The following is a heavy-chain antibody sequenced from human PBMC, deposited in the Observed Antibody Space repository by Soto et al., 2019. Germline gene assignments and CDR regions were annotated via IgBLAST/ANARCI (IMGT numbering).Heavy chain of an antibody. CDR3: AKWSGGDYYYNYMDV. Sequence: GGSLRLSCAASGFTFSSYAMSWVRQAPGKGLEWVSGISGSGIYTYYADSVKGRFTISRDNSKNTLYLQMNSLRAEYMAVYYCAKWSGGDYYYNYMDVWGKGTTVTVSS. CDR1: GFTFSSYA. CDR2: ISGSGIYT. J-gene: IGHJ6*03. V-gene: IGHV3-23*01. D-gene: IGHD3-16*01.